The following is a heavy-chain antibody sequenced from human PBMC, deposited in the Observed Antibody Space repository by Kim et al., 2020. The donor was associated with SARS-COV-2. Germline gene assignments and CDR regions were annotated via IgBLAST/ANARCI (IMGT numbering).Heavy chain of an antibody. V-gene: IGHV5-10-1*01. CDR3: ARERISQTPFDP. D-gene: IGHD2-15*01. Sequence: KVSCKASGYSFTTYWISWVRQMPGKGLEWMGRIDPTDSYTNYNTSFQGHVTISIDKSINTAYLQWNSLRASDTAMYYCARERISQTPFDPWGQGTLVIVSS. J-gene: IGHJ5*02. CDR2: IDPTDSYT. CDR1: GYSFTTYW.